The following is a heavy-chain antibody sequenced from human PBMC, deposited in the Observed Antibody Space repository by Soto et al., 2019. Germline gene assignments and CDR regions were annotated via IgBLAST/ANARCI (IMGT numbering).Heavy chain of an antibody. CDR1: GVSINNGNDY. J-gene: IGHJ4*02. CDR3: VRGTDLYRCGF. Sequence: QVQLQESGPGLVKPSGTLSLTCTVSGVSINNGNDYWTWIRQHPGKGLEWIGHVHYSGSIHYNPSLQSRITMSVDTPKNQVSLELSSATVAATAVYYCVRGTDLYRCGFWGQGTLVTVSS. V-gene: IGHV4-31*03. D-gene: IGHD6-25*01. CDR2: VHYSGSI.